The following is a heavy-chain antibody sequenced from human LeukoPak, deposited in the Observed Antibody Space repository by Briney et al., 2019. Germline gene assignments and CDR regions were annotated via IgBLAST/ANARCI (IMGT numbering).Heavy chain of an antibody. CDR1: GFTFSTYA. CDR3: ARNWRPDT. D-gene: IGHD3-3*01. V-gene: IGHV3-23*01. Sequence: GGSLRLSCAASGFTFSTYALGWVRQSPGKGLEWVSVVNTSGGGTYYTESVQGRFTISRDNTKDTLYLQMNSLRVEDTAVYYCARNWRPDTWGQGTLVTVSS. J-gene: IGHJ5*02. CDR2: VNTSGGGT.